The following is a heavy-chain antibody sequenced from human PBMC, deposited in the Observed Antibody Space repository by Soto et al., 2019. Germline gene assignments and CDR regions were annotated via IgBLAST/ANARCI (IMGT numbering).Heavy chain of an antibody. J-gene: IGHJ3*02. CDR1: GGSISSGGYY. V-gene: IGHV4-31*03. CDR2: IYYSGST. Sequence: QVQLQESGPGLVKPSQTLSLTCTVSGGSISSGGYYWSWIRQHPGKGLEWIGYIYYSGSTYYNPSLKSRVXXSXDXSKNPFSLKLSSVTAADTAVYYCARSHPYGDGAFDIWGQGTMVTVSS. D-gene: IGHD4-17*01. CDR3: ARSHPYGDGAFDI.